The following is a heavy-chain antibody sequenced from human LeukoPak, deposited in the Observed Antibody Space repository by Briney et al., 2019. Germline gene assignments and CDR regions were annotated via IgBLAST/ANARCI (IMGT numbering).Heavy chain of an antibody. J-gene: IGHJ4*02. CDR1: GYTFASYW. V-gene: IGHV5-51*01. CDR2: IYPGDSDT. CDR3: ARGTTYYYDSSGYYFDY. D-gene: IGHD3-22*01. Sequence: GSLKISCKASGYTFASYWIGWVRQMPGKGLEWMGIIYPGDSDTRYSPSFQGQVTISADKSISTAYLQWSSLKASDTAMYYCARGTTYYYDSSGYYFDYWGQGTLVTVSS.